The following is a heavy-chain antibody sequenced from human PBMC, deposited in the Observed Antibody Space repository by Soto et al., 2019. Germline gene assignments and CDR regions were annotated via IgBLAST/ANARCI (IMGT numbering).Heavy chain of an antibody. Sequence: GGSLRLSCAASGFTFSSYAMSWVRQAPGKGLEWVSAISGSGGSTYYADSVKGRFTISRDNSKNTLYLQMNSLRAEDTAVYYCAKDYPGDPDIGWFGETRPLDAFDIWGQGTMVTVSS. CDR1: GFTFSSYA. J-gene: IGHJ3*02. CDR2: ISGSGGST. D-gene: IGHD3-10*01. V-gene: IGHV3-23*01. CDR3: AKDYPGDPDIGWFGETRPLDAFDI.